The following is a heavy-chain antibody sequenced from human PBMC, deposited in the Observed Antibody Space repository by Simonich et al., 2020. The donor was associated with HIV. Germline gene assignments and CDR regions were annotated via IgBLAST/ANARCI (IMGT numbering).Heavy chain of an antibody. J-gene: IGHJ4*02. CDR3: ARRHPTTVTTPYFDY. Sequence: QVQLQQWGAGLLKPSETLSLTCAVYGGSFSGYYWSWIRQPPGKGLEWMGEINHSGSTNDPPSLKSRVTISVDTSKNQFSLKLSSVTAADTAVYYCARRHPTTVTTPYFDYWGQGTLVTVSS. CDR2: INHSGST. CDR1: GGSFSGYY. V-gene: IGHV4-34*01. D-gene: IGHD4-17*01.